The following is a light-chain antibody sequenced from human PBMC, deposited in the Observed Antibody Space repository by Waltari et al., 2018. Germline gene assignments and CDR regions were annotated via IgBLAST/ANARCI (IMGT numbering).Light chain of an antibody. J-gene: IGLJ2*01. CDR1: KLPGKY. CDR2: QDN. V-gene: IGLV3-1*01. Sequence: SFELTQTPSVSVPPGQTASITSSGEKLPGKYGSWYQHKAGQSPVLVNYQDNMRPSGIPERFSGFHSGNTVTLTISGTQSLDAADYYCAAWDNSTFVVFGGGTKVTVL. CDR3: AAWDNSTFVV.